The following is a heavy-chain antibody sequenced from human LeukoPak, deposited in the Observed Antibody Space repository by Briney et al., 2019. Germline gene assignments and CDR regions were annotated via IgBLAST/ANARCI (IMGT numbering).Heavy chain of an antibody. CDR3: ARAGPPDYCSSTSCHIGY. CDR1: GGSISSYY. D-gene: IGHD2-2*01. CDR2: IYYSGST. V-gene: IGHV4-59*12. J-gene: IGHJ4*02. Sequence: SETLSLTCTVSGGSISSYYWSWIRQPPGKGLEWIGYIYYSGSTNYNPSLKSRVTISVDTSKNQFSLKLSSVTAADTAVYYCARAGPPDYCSSTSCHIGYWGQGTLVTVSS.